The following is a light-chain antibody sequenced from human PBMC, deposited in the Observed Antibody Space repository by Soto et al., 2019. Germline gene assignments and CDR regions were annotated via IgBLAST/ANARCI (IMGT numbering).Light chain of an antibody. V-gene: IGLV1-40*01. Sequence: QSVLTQAPSSSGTPGQSVTISCSGSSSNIGRSSVNWYQHLPGTAPKLLIYGNSNRPSGVPDRFSGSKSGTSASLAITGLQAEDEADYYCQSYDSSLSGSGYVFGTGTK. CDR2: GNS. J-gene: IGLJ1*01. CDR1: SSNIGRSS. CDR3: QSYDSSLSGSGYV.